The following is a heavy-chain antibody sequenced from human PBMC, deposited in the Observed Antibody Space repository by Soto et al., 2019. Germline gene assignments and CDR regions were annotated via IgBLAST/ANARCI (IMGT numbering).Heavy chain of an antibody. V-gene: IGHV1-8*01. J-gene: IGHJ3*02. D-gene: IGHD3-10*01. CDR2: MNPNSGNT. Sequence: QVQLVQSGAEVKKPGASVKVSCKASGYAFTRYDINWVRQATGQGLEWMGWMNPNSGNTGYAQKFQGRDTMTRDSSISTAYMEVSSLRFEDTAVYYCARAVNADAFDIWGQGTMVTVSS. CDR3: ARAVNADAFDI. CDR1: GYAFTRYD.